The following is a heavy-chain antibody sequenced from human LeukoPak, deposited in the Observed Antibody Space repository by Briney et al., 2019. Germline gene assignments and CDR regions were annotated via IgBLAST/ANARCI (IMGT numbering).Heavy chain of an antibody. J-gene: IGHJ5*02. CDR1: GFTVSSNY. V-gene: IGHV3-23*01. CDR3: AKDAIVGATRSFDP. CDR2: ISGSGGST. Sequence: GGSLRLSCAASGFTVSSNYMSWVRQAPGKGLEWVSAISGSGGSTYYADSVKGRFTISRDNSKNTLYLQMNSLRAEDTAVYYCAKDAIVGATRSFDPWGQGTLVTVSS. D-gene: IGHD1-26*01.